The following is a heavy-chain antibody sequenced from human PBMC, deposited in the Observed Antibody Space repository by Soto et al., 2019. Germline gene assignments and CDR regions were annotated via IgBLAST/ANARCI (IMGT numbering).Heavy chain of an antibody. CDR3: VRWNGFGDF. CDR2: FSGGSGTT. D-gene: IGHD1-1*01. J-gene: IGHJ4*02. V-gene: IGHV3-23*01. Sequence: VGSLSLSCVVSGFTFPNHGVTWVRQVPGKGLEWVCGFSGGSGTTHYADRVRGRFTISRDDPRHTVFLQMNSLGAEDTAVYYCVRWNGFGDFWGQGTLVTSPQ. CDR1: GFTFPNHG.